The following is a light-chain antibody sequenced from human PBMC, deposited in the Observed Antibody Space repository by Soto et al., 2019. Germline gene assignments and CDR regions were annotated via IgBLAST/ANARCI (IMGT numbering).Light chain of an antibody. CDR3: QEYLQWPPGM. Sequence: EIVLTQSPGTLSLFPGEIATLSCSASQSVSSSYLAWYQQKPAQAPRLFIYGASSRATGIPDRFSGSGSGTDFNLTISRLEPEDFAVYYCQEYLQWPPGMFGQGTKVDIK. V-gene: IGKV3-20*01. CDR2: GAS. CDR1: QSVSSSY. J-gene: IGKJ1*01.